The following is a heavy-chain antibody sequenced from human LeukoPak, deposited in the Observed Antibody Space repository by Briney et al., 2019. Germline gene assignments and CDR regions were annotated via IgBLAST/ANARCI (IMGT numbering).Heavy chain of an antibody. CDR3: GRESGYHGSGFDP. V-gene: IGHV3-74*01. CDR1: GFTFSSYW. J-gene: IGHJ5*02. CDR2: IKSDGSST. Sequence: GGSLRLSCAASGFTFSSYWMSWVRQAPGKGLEWVSRIKSDGSSTSYADSVKGRFTISRDNAKNTLFLQMNSLRAEDTAVYYCGRESGYHGSGFDPWGQGTLVTVSS. D-gene: IGHD3-10*01.